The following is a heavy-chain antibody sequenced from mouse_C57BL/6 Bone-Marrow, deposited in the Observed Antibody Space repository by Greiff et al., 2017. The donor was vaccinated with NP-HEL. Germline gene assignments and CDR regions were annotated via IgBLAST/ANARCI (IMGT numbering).Heavy chain of an antibody. V-gene: IGHV1-69*01. CDR2: IDPSDSYT. Sequence: VQLQQPGAELVMPGASVKLSCKASGYTFTSYWMHWVKQRPGQGLEWIGEIDPSDSYTNYNQKSKGKSTLTVDKSSSTAYMQLSSLTSEDSAVYYCARRRGSSPFAYWGQGTLVTVSA. J-gene: IGHJ3*01. CDR3: ARRRGSSPFAY. CDR1: GYTFTSYW.